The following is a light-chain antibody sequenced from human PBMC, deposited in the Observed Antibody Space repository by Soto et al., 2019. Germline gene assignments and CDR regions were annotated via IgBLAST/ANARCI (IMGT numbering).Light chain of an antibody. CDR3: QVWARSSDHVV. CDR2: YNS. V-gene: IGLV3-21*04. CDR1: NIGSKS. J-gene: IGLJ2*01. Sequence: SYELTQPPSVSVAPGKTAMITCGGDNIGSKSVHWYQQKPGQAPVVVINYNSDRPSGIPDRFSGSNSGSTATLTITRVEAGDDADYYCQVWARSSDHVVFGGGTKLTVL.